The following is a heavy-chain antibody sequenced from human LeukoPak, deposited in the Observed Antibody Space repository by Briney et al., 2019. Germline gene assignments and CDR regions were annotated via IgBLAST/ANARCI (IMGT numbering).Heavy chain of an antibody. CDR2: INDSGDST. CDR3: AKGEPYYDSSTYFDY. D-gene: IGHD3-22*01. Sequence: GGSLRLSCAASGFTFSNYAMSWVRQAPGKGLEWVSGINDSGDSTNYADSVKGRFTISRDNSKNTLYLQMNSLRAEDTAVYYCAKGEPYYDSSTYFDYWGQGTLVTVSS. CDR1: GFTFSNYA. V-gene: IGHV3-23*01. J-gene: IGHJ4*02.